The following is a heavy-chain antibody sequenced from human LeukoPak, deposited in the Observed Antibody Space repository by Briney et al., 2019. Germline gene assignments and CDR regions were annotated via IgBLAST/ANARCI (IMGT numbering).Heavy chain of an antibody. CDR2: IYSGGGS. CDR3: ARIGHDLYQTFDS. Sequence: SGGSLRLSCAASGFTLSSKYMTWVRQAPGKGLEWVSVIYSGGGSYYADSVKDRFIISRDNSKNTVYLQMSSLRAEDTAVYYCARIGHDLYQTFDSWGHGTLITVSS. J-gene: IGHJ5*01. V-gene: IGHV3-66*01. CDR1: GFTLSSKY. D-gene: IGHD2-2*01.